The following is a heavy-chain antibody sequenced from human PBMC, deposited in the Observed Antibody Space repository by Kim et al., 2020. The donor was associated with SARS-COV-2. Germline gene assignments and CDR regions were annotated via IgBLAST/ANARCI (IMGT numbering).Heavy chain of an antibody. J-gene: IGHJ4*02. D-gene: IGHD6-19*01. CDR3: AREGAVAGTSLDY. V-gene: IGHV3-66*01. Sequence: YADSVKGRFTISRDNSKNTLYLQMNSLRAEDTAVYYCAREGAVAGTSLDYWGQGTLVTVSS.